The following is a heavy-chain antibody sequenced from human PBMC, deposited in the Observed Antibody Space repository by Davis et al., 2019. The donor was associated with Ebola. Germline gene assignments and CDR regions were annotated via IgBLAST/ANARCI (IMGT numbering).Heavy chain of an antibody. D-gene: IGHD3-3*01. Sequence: MPSETLSLTCTVSGGSISSSSYYWGWIRQPPGKGLEWIGYIYYSGSTYYNPSLKSRVTISVDTSKNQFSLKLSSVTAADTAVYYCARTQDNNYDFWSGYPMGWFDPWGQGTLVTVSS. CDR3: ARTQDNNYDFWSGYPMGWFDP. J-gene: IGHJ5*02. CDR2: IYYSGST. V-gene: IGHV4-39*01. CDR1: GGSISSSSYY.